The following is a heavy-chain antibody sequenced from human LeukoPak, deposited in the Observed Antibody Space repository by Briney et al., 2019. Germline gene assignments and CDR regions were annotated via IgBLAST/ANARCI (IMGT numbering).Heavy chain of an antibody. V-gene: IGHV5-51*01. CDR1: GYSFTSYW. J-gene: IGHJ4*02. CDR3: ARSSTIFGVLKGGFDS. Sequence: GESLKISCKGSGYSFTSYWIGWVRQMPGKGLEWMGIIYPGDSDTRYSPSFQGQVTISADKSISTAYLQWSSLKASDTAMYYCARSSTIFGVLKGGFDSWGQGTLVTVSS. D-gene: IGHD3-3*01. CDR2: IYPGDSDT.